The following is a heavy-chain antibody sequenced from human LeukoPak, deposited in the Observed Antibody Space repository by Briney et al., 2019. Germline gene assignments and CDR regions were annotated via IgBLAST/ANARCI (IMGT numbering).Heavy chain of an antibody. CDR1: GGSISSGGYY. J-gene: IGHJ4*02. CDR3: ARNRVSGYFDY. D-gene: IGHD1/OR15-1a*01. V-gene: IGHV4-31*03. Sequence: SETLFLTCTVSGGSISSGGYYWSWIRQHPGKGLEWIGYIYYSGSTYYNPSLKSRVTISVDTSKNQFSLKLSSVTAADTAVYYCARNRVSGYFDYWGQGTLVTVSS. CDR2: IYYSGST.